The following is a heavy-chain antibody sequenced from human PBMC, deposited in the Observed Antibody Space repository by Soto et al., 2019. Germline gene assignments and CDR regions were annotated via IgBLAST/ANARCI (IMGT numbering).Heavy chain of an antibody. J-gene: IGHJ5*02. CDR3: ATVLNHGVVPTAAFGGWFDP. V-gene: IGHV3-21*01. Sequence: PGGSLRLSCAASGFTFSNYNMNWVRQAPGKGLEWVSSISSYSSYIYYADSVKGRFTISRDNAKNSLYLQMNSLRAEDTAVYYCATVLNHGVVPTAAFGGWFDPWGQGTLVTVS. D-gene: IGHD3-10*01. CDR2: ISSYSSYI. CDR1: GFTFSNYN.